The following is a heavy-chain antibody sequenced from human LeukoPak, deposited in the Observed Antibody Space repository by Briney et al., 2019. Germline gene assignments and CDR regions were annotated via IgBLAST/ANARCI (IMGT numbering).Heavy chain of an antibody. D-gene: IGHD6-13*01. V-gene: IGHV3-21*01. CDR1: GFTFSSYS. CDR3: ARGGSGVAAAGTSDY. J-gene: IGHJ4*02. CDR2: INSSSSYI. Sequence: GGSLRLSCAASGFTFSSYSMNWVRQAPGKGLEWVSSINSSSSYIYYADSVKGRFTISRDNAKNSLYLQMNSLRAEDTAVYYCARGGSGVAAAGTSDYWGQGTLVTVSS.